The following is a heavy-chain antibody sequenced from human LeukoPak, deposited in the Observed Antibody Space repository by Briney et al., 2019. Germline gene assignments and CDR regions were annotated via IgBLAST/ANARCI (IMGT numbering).Heavy chain of an antibody. CDR1: GFTFNIFG. Sequence: PGGSLRLSCAASGFTFNIFGMSWVRQAPGKGLELVSSVGGGDDIHYADSGKGRFTVSRDDARGTAYLQMNSLRAEDTARHSRAKDAPPRNSIWDHLDSWGRGTLVTVSS. V-gene: IGHV3-23*01. D-gene: IGHD1-14*01. J-gene: IGHJ4*02. CDR3: AKDAPPRNSIWDHLDS. CDR2: VGGGDDI.